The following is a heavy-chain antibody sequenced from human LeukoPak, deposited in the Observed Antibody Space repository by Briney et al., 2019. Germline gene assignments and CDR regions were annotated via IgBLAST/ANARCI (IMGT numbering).Heavy chain of an antibody. J-gene: IGHJ1*01. Sequence: ASVKVSCKASGYTFTSYYMHWVRQAPGQGLEWMGIINPSGGSTSYAQKFQGRVTTTRDTSTSTVYMELSSLRSEDTAVYYCARDQQAEAVAGSERYFQHWGQGTLVTVSS. CDR1: GYTFTSYY. CDR3: ARDQQAEAVAGSERYFQH. D-gene: IGHD6-19*01. V-gene: IGHV1-46*01. CDR2: INPSGGST.